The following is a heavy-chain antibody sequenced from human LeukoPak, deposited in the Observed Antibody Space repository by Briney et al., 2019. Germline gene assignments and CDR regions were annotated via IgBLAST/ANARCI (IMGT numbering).Heavy chain of an antibody. D-gene: IGHD3-10*01. CDR2: IYTSGST. J-gene: IGHJ6*03. CDR1: GGSISSSSYY. CDR3: ARENYYGSGSYWVGTYYYYMDV. Sequence: SETLSLTCTVSGGSISSSSYYWSWIRQPAGKGLEWIGRIYTSGSTNYNPSLKSRVTISVDTSKNQFSLKLSSVTAADTAVYYCARENYYGSGSYWVGTYYYYMDVWGKGTTVTISS. V-gene: IGHV4-61*02.